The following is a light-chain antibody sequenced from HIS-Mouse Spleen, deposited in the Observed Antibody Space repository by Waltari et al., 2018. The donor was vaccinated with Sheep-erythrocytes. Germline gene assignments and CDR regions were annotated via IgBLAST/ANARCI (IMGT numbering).Light chain of an antibody. Sequence: QSALTQPRSVSGSPGQSVTISCTGTSSAVGGYNYVSWYHQHPGNAPKLMIYDVSKRPSGVPDRFSGSKSGNTASLTISGLQAEDEADYYCCSYAGSYNHVFATGTKVTVL. CDR3: CSYAGSYNHV. CDR2: DVS. J-gene: IGLJ1*01. V-gene: IGLV2-11*01. CDR1: SSAVGGYNY.